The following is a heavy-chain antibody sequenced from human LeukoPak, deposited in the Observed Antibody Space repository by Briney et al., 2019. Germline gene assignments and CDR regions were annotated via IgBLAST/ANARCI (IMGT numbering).Heavy chain of an antibody. CDR1: GGSISSGGYS. D-gene: IGHD3-10*01. CDR3: ARGYGSGSYYNRVVGYFDY. CDR2: IYHSGST. V-gene: IGHV4-30-2*01. J-gene: IGHJ4*02. Sequence: SETLSLTCAVSGGSISSGGYSWSWIRQPPGKGLEWIGYIYHSGSTYYNPSLKSRVTISVDRSKNQFSLKLSSVTAADTAVYYCARGYGSGSYYNRVVGYFDYWGQGTLVTVSS.